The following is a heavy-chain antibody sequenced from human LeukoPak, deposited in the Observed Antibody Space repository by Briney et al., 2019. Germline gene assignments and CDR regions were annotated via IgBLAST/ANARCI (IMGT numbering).Heavy chain of an antibody. J-gene: IGHJ4*02. CDR2: ISSSGSTI. V-gene: IGHV3-48*03. D-gene: IGHD3-10*01. CDR3: ARDSGFGELLSNY. Sequence: GGSLRLSCAASGFTFSSYEMNWVRQAPGKGLEWVSYISSSGSTIYYADSVKGRFTISRDNAKNSLYLQMNSLRAEDTAVYYCARDSGFGELLSNYWGQGTLVTVSS. CDR1: GFTFSSYE.